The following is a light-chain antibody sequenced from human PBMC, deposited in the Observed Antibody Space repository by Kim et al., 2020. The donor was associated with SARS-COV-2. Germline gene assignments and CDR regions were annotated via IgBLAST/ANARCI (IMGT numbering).Light chain of an antibody. Sequence: LSPRERATLSCRASQSVSSRYLAWYQKKHGQAPRVIIYGASSRATGNPDRFSGSGSRTDFTLTISRLEPEDFAVYYCQQYGSPSTFGQGTKVDIK. CDR3: QQYGSPST. J-gene: IGKJ1*01. V-gene: IGKV3-20*01. CDR1: QSVSSRY. CDR2: GAS.